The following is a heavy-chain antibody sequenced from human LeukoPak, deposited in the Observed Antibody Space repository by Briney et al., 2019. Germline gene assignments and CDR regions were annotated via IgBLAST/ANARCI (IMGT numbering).Heavy chain of an antibody. V-gene: IGHV3-48*03. CDR1: GFTFRIHE. CDR2: ISTSGTSQ. Sequence: GGSLRLSCAASGFTFRIHEMNWVRQAPGKGLEWVSYISTSGTSQYYADSVKGRFTISRDNSKNTLYLQMNSLRAEDTAVYYCARGPLPWLQSLLGCFDYWGQGTLVTVSS. CDR3: ARGPLPWLQSLLGCFDY. J-gene: IGHJ4*02. D-gene: IGHD5-24*01.